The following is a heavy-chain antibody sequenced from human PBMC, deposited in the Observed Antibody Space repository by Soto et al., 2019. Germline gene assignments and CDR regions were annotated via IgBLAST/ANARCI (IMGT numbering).Heavy chain of an antibody. CDR1: GYTFTNYD. CDR3: VTYWNGGRGYIY. CDR2: MNPNSGNT. V-gene: IGHV1-8*01. Sequence: ASVKVSCKTSGYTFTNYDINWVRQATGQGPEWMGWMNPNSGNTGSAQKFQGRITMTRDTSTRTAYMELSSLRSEDTAVYYCVTYWNGGRGYIYWGQRTPVTVSS. J-gene: IGHJ4*02. D-gene: IGHD2-15*01.